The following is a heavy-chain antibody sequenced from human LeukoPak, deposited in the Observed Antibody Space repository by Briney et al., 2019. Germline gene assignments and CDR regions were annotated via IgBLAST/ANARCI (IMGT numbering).Heavy chain of an antibody. V-gene: IGHV1-46*01. D-gene: IGHD1-26*01. CDR2: INPSGGST. CDR1: GYTFTSYY. CDR3: ARAVVGATTFYYYYYMDV. Sequence: ASVKVSCKASGYTFTSYYMHWVRQAPGQGLEWMGIINPSGGSTSYAQKFQGRVTMTRDMSTSTVYMELSSLRSEDTAVYYCARAVVGATTFYYYYYMDVWGKGTTVTVSS. J-gene: IGHJ6*03.